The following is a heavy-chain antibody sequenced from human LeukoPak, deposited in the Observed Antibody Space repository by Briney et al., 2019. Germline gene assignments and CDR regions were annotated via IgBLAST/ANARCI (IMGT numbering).Heavy chain of an antibody. J-gene: IGHJ3*02. D-gene: IGHD3-9*01. CDR3: AKGSDNLVPVAFDI. CDR2: ISWNSGSI. Sequence: PGGSLRLSCAASGFTFDDYAMHWVRQAPGKGLEWVSGISWNSGSIGYADSVKGRFTISRDNAKNSLYLQMNSLRAEDMALYYCAKGSDNLVPVAFDIWGQGTMVTVSS. CDR1: GFTFDDYA. V-gene: IGHV3-9*03.